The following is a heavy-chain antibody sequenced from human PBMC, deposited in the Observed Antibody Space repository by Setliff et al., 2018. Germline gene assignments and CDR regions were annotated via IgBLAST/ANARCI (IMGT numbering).Heavy chain of an antibody. Sequence: KTSETLSLTCTVPGGSISSISYYWGWIRRPPGKGLEWIGTVYYSGTAYYNPSLKSRLYMSVDTSKNQFTLKVISVTAADTAVYYCARLSCSSNSCPFDYWVQGTLVTVSS. CDR2: VYYSGTA. CDR1: GGSISSISYY. V-gene: IGHV4-39*06. J-gene: IGHJ4*02. CDR3: ARLSCSSNSCPFDY. D-gene: IGHD2-2*01.